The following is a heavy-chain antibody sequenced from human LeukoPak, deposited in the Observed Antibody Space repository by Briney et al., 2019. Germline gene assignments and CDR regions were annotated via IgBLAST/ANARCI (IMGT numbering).Heavy chain of an antibody. CDR3: ARSCSSSFDWFDP. CDR1: GFTVSSNY. V-gene: IGHV3-53*01. Sequence: PGGSLRLSCAASGFTVSSNYMSWVRQAPGKGLEWVSVIYSGGSTYYADSVKGRFTISRDNSKNTLYLQMNSLRAEDTAVYYCARSCSSSFDWFDPWGQGTLVTVSS. J-gene: IGHJ5*02. D-gene: IGHD6-6*01. CDR2: IYSGGST.